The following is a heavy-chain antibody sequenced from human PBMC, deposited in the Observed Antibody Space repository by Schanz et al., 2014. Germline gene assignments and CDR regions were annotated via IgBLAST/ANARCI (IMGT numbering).Heavy chain of an antibody. V-gene: IGHV3-48*01. J-gene: IGHJ6*04. Sequence: EVQLVESGGGLVKPGESLRLSCAASGFIFSAYTMNWVRQAPGKGLEWVSYISSSSGTIYYADSVKGRFTISSDNAKNLLYLQMNGLRAEDTAVYFCARDLSSLIQGDVWGKGTTVTVSS. CDR1: GFIFSAYT. D-gene: IGHD2-2*01. CDR2: ISSSSGTI. CDR3: ARDLSSLIQGDV.